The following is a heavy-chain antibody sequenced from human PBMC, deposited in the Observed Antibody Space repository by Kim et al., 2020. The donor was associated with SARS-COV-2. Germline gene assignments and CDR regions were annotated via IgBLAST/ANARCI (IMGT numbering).Heavy chain of an antibody. CDR2: SDDRT. V-gene: IGHV3-53*01. J-gene: IGHJ4*02. CDR3: ARDSDY. Sequence: SDDRTYYAESVKGRFTISRDNSKNTLHLQMNSLRAEDTAVYYCARDSDYWGQGTLVTVSS.